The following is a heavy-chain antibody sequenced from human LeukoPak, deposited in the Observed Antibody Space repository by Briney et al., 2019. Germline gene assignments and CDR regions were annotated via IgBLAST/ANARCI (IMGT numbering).Heavy chain of an antibody. D-gene: IGHD1-1*01. CDR3: ADNLSR. V-gene: IGHV3-48*04. J-gene: IGHJ4*02. CDR2: IDPSSNTM. CDR1: GFSFSTHS. Sequence: GGSLRLSCAASGFSFSTHSMNWVRQGPGKGLEWISYIDPSSNTMYYADSVKGRFTISRDNAKNSLHLQMNSLRAEDTAVYYCADNLSRWGQGTLVTVSS.